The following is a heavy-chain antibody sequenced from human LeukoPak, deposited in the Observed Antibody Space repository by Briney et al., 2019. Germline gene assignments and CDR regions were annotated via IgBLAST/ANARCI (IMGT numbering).Heavy chain of an antibody. Sequence: SETLSLTCAVYGGSFIGFHWNWIRQPPGKGLEWIGDINHSGSTNYNPSLTSRVTISVDPSKNQFSLKLSSVTAADTAVYYCARGYCSGGSCYSSYYYSYMDVWGKGTTVTVSS. J-gene: IGHJ6*03. V-gene: IGHV4-34*01. CDR2: INHSGST. D-gene: IGHD2-15*01. CDR1: GGSFIGFH. CDR3: ARGYCSGGSCYSSYYYSYMDV.